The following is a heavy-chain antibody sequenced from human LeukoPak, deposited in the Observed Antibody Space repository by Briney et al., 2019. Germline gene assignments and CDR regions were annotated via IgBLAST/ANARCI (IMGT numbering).Heavy chain of an antibody. Sequence: PGGSLRLSCAASGFTFSSYAMSWVRQAPGKGLEWVSVISGSGGRTYYADSVKGRFTISRDNAKNSLYLQMNSLRVEDTAVYYCARGAGGSSWGQGTLVTVSS. CDR1: GFTFSSYA. CDR3: ARGAGGSS. CDR2: ISGSGGRT. V-gene: IGHV3-23*01. D-gene: IGHD2-15*01. J-gene: IGHJ5*02.